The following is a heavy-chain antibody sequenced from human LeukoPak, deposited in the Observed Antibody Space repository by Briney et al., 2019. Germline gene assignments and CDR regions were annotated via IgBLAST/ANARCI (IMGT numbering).Heavy chain of an antibody. J-gene: IGHJ4*02. D-gene: IGHD2/OR15-2a*01. CDR3: ARVLQKVYTYEEY. V-gene: IGHV2-5*02. CDR1: GFSLSTTGVG. Sequence: SGPTLVKPTQTLTLTCTFSGFSLSTTGVGVGWIRQPPGKALERLALIYWDDYKRYSTPLKNRLTITKDTSENQVVLTMTNMDPVDTATYYCARVLQKVYTYEEYWGQGTLVTVSS. CDR2: IYWDDYK.